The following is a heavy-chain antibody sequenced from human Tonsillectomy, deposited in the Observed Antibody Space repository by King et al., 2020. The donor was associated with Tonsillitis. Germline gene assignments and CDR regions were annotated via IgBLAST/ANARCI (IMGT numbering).Heavy chain of an antibody. J-gene: IGHJ4*02. V-gene: IGHV1-69*01. CDR1: GGTFSSYA. Sequence: VQLVESGAEVKKPGSSVKVSCTASGGTFSSYAFSWVRQAPGQGLEWMGGIIPLFTTADYAQKFQGRVTITADDSTSTAYMELNSLRSDDTAVYYCARDPHIAMAGPVDYWGQGTLVTVSS. CDR2: IIPLFTTA. D-gene: IGHD6-19*01. CDR3: ARDPHIAMAGPVDY.